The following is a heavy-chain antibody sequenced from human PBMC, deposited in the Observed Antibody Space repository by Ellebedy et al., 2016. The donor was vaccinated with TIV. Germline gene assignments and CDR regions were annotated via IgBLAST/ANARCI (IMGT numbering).Heavy chain of an antibody. CDR1: GYTFTGYY. Sequence: AASVKVSCKASGYTFTGYYMHWVRQAPGQGLEWMGWINPNSGGTNYAQKFQGWVTMTRDTSISTAYMELSSLRSEDTAVYYCARLTGDYWYFDLWGRGTLVTVSS. V-gene: IGHV1-2*04. D-gene: IGHD3-9*01. CDR3: ARLTGDYWYFDL. CDR2: INPNSGGT. J-gene: IGHJ2*01.